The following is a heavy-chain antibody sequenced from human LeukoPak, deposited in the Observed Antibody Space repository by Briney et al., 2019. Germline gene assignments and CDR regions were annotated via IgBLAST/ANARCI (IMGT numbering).Heavy chain of an antibody. Sequence: GGSLRLSCAASGFTLSSYAMHWVRQAPGKGLEWVAVISYDGSNKYYADSVKGRFTISRDNSKNTLYLQMNSLRAEDTAIYYCARTVDTAMVTIDYWGQGTLVTVSS. CDR2: ISYDGSNK. CDR3: ARTVDTAMVTIDY. V-gene: IGHV3-30-3*01. CDR1: GFTLSSYA. D-gene: IGHD5-18*01. J-gene: IGHJ4*02.